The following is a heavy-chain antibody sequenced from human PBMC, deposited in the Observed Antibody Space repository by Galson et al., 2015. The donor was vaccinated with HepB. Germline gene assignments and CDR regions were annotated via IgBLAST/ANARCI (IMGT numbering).Heavy chain of an antibody. J-gene: IGHJ5*02. Sequence: SLRLSCAASGFTFSSYGMHWVRQAPGKGLVWVSRINTDGSTINYADSVKGRFTVSRDNAKNTLYLQMNSLRAEDTAVYYCVRLQQFPNWFDPWGQGTLVTVSS. CDR1: GFTFSSYG. D-gene: IGHD5-18*01. CDR3: VRLQQFPNWFDP. V-gene: IGHV3-74*01. CDR2: INTDGSTI.